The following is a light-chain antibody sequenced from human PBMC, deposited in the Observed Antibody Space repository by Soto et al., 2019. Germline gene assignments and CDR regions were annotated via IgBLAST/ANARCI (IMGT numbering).Light chain of an antibody. CDR1: SGSVSTSYY. CDR2: STN. V-gene: IGLV8-61*01. J-gene: IGLJ2*01. Sequence: QTVVTQEPSFSVSPGRTVTLTCGLSSGSVSTSYYPSWYQQTPGQAPRTLIYSTNTRSSGVPDRFSGSILGNKAALTITGAQADDESDYYCELYMGSGISVFGGGTKVTVL. CDR3: ELYMGSGISV.